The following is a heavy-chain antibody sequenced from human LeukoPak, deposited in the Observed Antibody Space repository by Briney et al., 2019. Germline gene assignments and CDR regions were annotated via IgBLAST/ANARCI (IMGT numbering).Heavy chain of an antibody. Sequence: GRSLRLSCAASGFTFSSYGMHWVRQAPGKGLEWVAVIWYDGSKTYYADSVKGRFTISRDNAKNTLYLQMNSLRVEDTAVYYCARSDWFAPWGQGTLVIVSS. CDR3: ARSDWFAP. J-gene: IGHJ5*02. CDR2: IWYDGSKT. CDR1: GFTFSSYG. V-gene: IGHV3-33*03.